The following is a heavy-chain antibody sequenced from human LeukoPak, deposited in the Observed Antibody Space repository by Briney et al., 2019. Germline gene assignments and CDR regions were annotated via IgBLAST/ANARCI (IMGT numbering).Heavy chain of an antibody. V-gene: IGHV1-2*02. Sequence: ASVKVSCKASGYTFTSYYMHWVRQAPGQGLEWMGWINPNSGGTNYAQKFQGRVTMTRDTSISTAYMELSRLRSDDTAVYYCARERIGGGPFDPWGQGTLVTVSS. CDR3: ARERIGGGPFDP. CDR2: INPNSGGT. D-gene: IGHD2/OR15-2a*01. CDR1: GYTFTSYY. J-gene: IGHJ5*02.